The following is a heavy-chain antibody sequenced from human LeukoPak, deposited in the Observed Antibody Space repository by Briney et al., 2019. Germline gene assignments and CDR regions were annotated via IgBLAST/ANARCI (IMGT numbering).Heavy chain of an antibody. Sequence: PGGSLRLSCAASGFTFSSQAMSWVRQAPGKGLECVSVVTGSGGDTYYTGSVNGRFTISRDNSKNTLYLQMNSLRAEDTAVYYCARGTLEHCSGASCYPLDSWGQGTLVTVSS. CDR1: GFTFSSQA. CDR2: VTGSGGDT. D-gene: IGHD2-15*01. J-gene: IGHJ5*01. CDR3: ARGTLEHCSGASCYPLDS. V-gene: IGHV3-23*01.